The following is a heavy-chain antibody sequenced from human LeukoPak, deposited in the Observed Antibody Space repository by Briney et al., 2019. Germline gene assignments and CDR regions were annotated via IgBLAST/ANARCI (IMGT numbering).Heavy chain of an antibody. D-gene: IGHD3-3*02. CDR2: INHSGST. J-gene: IGHJ1*01. Sequence: PSETLSLTCAVYGGSFSGYYWSWIRQPPGKGLEWIGEINHSGSTNYNPSLKSRVTISVDTSKNQFSLKLRSVTAADTAVYYCASAPGAFGYFQHWGQGTLVTVSS. CDR3: ASAPGAFGYFQH. CDR1: GGSFSGYY. V-gene: IGHV4-34*01.